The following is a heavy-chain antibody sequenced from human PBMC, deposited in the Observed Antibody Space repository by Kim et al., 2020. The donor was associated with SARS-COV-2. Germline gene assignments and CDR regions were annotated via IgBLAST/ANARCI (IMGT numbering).Heavy chain of an antibody. CDR3: ARAPTTVVTPGYFDY. J-gene: IGHJ4*02. V-gene: IGHV1-69*13. CDR2: IIPIFGTA. Sequence: SVKVSCKASGGTFSSYAISWVRQAPGQGLEWMGWIIPIFGTANYAQKFQGRVTITADESTSTAYMELSSLRSEDTAVYYCARAPTTVVTPGYFDYWGQGTLVTVSS. D-gene: IGHD4-17*01. CDR1: GGTFSSYA.